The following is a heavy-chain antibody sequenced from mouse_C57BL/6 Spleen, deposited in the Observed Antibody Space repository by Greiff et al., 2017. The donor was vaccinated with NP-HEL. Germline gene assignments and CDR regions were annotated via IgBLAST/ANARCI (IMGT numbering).Heavy chain of an antibody. CDR3: ARQGSSGYDFDY. Sequence: EVKLVESGGGLVQPGGSLKLSCAASGFTFSDYYMYWVRQTPEKRLEWVAYISNGGGSTYYPDTVKGRFTISRDNAKNTLYLQMSRLKSEDTAMYYCARQGSSGYDFDYWGQGTTLTVSS. D-gene: IGHD3-2*02. J-gene: IGHJ2*01. V-gene: IGHV5-12*01. CDR2: ISNGGGST. CDR1: GFTFSDYY.